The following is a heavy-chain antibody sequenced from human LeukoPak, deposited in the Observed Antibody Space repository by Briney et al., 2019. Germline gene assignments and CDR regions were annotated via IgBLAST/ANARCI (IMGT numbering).Heavy chain of an antibody. J-gene: IGHJ4*02. CDR1: GFTVSSNY. D-gene: IGHD6-13*01. Sequence: GGSLRLSCAASGFTVSSNYMSSVRQAPGKGLEWVSVIYSGGSTYCADSVKGRFTISRDNSKNKLYLKMNSMGAEDTAVYYCARDFTAAADTDWGQGTLVTVSS. CDR3: ARDFTAAADTD. CDR2: IYSGGST. V-gene: IGHV3-66*02.